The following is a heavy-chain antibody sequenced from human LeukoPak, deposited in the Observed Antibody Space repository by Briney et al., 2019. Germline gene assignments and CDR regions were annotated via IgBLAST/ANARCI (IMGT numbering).Heavy chain of an antibody. D-gene: IGHD3-10*01. CDR1: GYTFTSYA. J-gene: IGHJ4*02. CDR2: INAGNGNT. Sequence: ASVTVSFTASGYTFTSYAMRWVRQAPGQRHEWMGWINAGNGNTKYSQKFQGRVTITRDTSASTAYMELSSLRSEDTAVYYCATYYFGSGSYWNFDYWGQGTLVTVSS. CDR3: ATYYFGSGSYWNFDY. V-gene: IGHV1-3*01.